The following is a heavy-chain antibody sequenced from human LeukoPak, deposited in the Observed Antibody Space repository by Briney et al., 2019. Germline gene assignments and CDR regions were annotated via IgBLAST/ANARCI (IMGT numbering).Heavy chain of an antibody. D-gene: IGHD6-13*01. V-gene: IGHV4-59*08. CDR1: GGSISSYY. CDR3: ARAYSSSWYWFDP. J-gene: IGHJ5*02. Sequence: SETLSLTCTVSGGSISSYYWSWIRQTLGKGLERIGYIYYSGSTNYNPSLKSRVTISVDTSKNQFSLKLSSVTAADTAVYYCARAYSSSWYWFDPWGQGTLVTVSS. CDR2: IYYSGST.